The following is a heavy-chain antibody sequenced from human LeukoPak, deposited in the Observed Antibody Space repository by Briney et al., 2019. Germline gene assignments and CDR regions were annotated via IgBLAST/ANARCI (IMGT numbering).Heavy chain of an antibody. Sequence: GGSLRLSCAASGFTFSSYSMNWLRQAPGKGLEWVSSISSSSSYIYYADSVKGRFTISRDNAKNSLYLQMNSLRAEDTAVYYCARASPDIVATIGAYVDYWGQGTLVTVSS. CDR1: GFTFSSYS. J-gene: IGHJ4*02. CDR3: ARASPDIVATIGAYVDY. V-gene: IGHV3-21*01. D-gene: IGHD5-12*01. CDR2: ISSSSSYI.